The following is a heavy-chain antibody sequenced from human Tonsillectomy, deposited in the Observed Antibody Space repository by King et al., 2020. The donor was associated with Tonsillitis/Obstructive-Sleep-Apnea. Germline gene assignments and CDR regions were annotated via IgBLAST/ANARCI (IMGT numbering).Heavy chain of an antibody. CDR3: ARDRREVYSSSSYYYYYYIDV. D-gene: IGHD6-6*01. J-gene: IGHJ6*03. CDR2: IIPILGIA. Sequence: QLVQSGAEVKKPGSSVKVSCKASGGTFSSYAISWVRQAPGQGLEWMGRIIPILGIANYAQKFQGRGTITADKSTSTAYMELSSLRSEDTAVYFCARDRREVYSSSSYYYYYYIDVWGKGTTVTVSS. CDR1: GGTFSSYA. V-gene: IGHV1-69*09.